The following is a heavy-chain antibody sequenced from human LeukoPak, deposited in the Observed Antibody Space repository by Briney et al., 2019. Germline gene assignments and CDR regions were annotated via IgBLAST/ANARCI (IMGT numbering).Heavy chain of an antibody. CDR1: GFTFYSYG. CDR3: ARGADHGGSYYPD. D-gene: IGHD3-10*01. V-gene: IGHV3-23*05. CDR2: INRSGDST. J-gene: IGHJ4*02. Sequence: GGSLRLSCAASGFTFYSYGMNWVRQAPGKGLEWVSGINRSGDSTSYADSVKGRFTISRDNAKNTLFLQMSSLRVEDTAVYYCARGADHGGSYYPDWGQGTRVTVSS.